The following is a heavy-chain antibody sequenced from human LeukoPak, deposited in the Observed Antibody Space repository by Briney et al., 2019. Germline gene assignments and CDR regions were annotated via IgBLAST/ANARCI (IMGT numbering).Heavy chain of an antibody. D-gene: IGHD6-13*01. Sequence: GGSLRLSCVASGFVFNKYDMHWVRQAPGKGLEWVAFTRYDGSSQYFADSVKGRFTISRENFKNTLYLQMNSLRAEDTAVYYCARESAAAGTPLQHWGQGTLVTVSS. CDR1: GFVFNKYD. J-gene: IGHJ1*01. V-gene: IGHV3-30*02. CDR3: ARESAAAGTPLQH. CDR2: TRYDGSSQ.